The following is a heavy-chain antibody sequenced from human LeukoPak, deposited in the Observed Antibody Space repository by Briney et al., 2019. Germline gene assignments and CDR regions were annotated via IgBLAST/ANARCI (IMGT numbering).Heavy chain of an antibody. CDR3: ARYYCSGGSCYHPGFDY. V-gene: IGHV4-59*01. CDR1: DDSISHYY. Sequence: PSETLSLTCTVSDDSISHYYWSWIRQPPGKGLEWIGYIYHSGSTKYNPSLKSRVTISIDTSKHQFSLKLSSVTAADTAMYYCARYYCSGGSCYHPGFDYWGQGTLVTVSS. J-gene: IGHJ4*02. D-gene: IGHD2-15*01. CDR2: IYHSGST.